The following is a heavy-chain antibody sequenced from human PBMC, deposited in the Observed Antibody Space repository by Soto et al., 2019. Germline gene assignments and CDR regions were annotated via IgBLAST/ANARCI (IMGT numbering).Heavy chain of an antibody. CDR1: GYTFTGYY. J-gene: IGHJ6*02. D-gene: IGHD2-2*01. Sequence: ASVKVSCKASGYTFTGYYMHWVRQAPGQGLEWMGWINPNSGGTNYAQKFQGWVTMTRDTSISTAYMELSRLRSDDTAVYYCARDLRVNDCISTSCYAYYYYGMDVWGQGTTVTVSS. CDR3: ARDLRVNDCISTSCYAYYYYGMDV. CDR2: INPNSGGT. V-gene: IGHV1-2*04.